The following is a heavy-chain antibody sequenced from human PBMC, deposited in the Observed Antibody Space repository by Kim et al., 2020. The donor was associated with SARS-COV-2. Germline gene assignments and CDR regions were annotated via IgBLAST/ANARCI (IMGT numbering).Heavy chain of an antibody. J-gene: IGHJ3*02. Sequence: ASVKVSCKASGYTFTSYAMHWVRQAPGQRLEWMGWINAGNGNTKYSQKFQGRVTITRDTSASTAYMELSSLRSEDTAVYYCARVLGAHSVRLRLGETHDAFDIWGQGTMVTVSS. D-gene: IGHD3-16*01. CDR2: INAGNGNT. CDR3: ARVLGAHSVRLRLGETHDAFDI. V-gene: IGHV1-3*01. CDR1: GYTFTSYA.